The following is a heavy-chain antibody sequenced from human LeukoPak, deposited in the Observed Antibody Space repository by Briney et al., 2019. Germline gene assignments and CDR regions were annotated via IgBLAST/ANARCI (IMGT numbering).Heavy chain of an antibody. V-gene: IGHV1-3*01. Sequence: GSSVKVTCMDSGYTFTSYSMHWVRQAPGQRLEWMGWINAGNGNTKYSQKFQGRVTMTEDTSTDTAYMELSSLRSEDTAVYYCAAGKTYYYDTSGYYFPLNAFDIWGQGTMVTVSS. CDR3: AAGKTYYYDTSGYYFPLNAFDI. D-gene: IGHD3-22*01. CDR2: INAGNGNT. CDR1: GYTFTSYS. J-gene: IGHJ3*02.